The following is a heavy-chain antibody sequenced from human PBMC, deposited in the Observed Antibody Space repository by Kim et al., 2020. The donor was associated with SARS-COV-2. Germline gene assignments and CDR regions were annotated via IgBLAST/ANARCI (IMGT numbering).Heavy chain of an antibody. CDR3: ARELSDTAMAD. V-gene: IGHV1-46*01. D-gene: IGHD5-18*01. Sequence: ASVKVSCKASGYTFTSYYMHWVRQAPGQGLEWMGIINPSGGSTSYAQKFQGRVTMTRDTSTSTVYMELSSLRSEDMAVYYCARELSDTAMADWGQGTLVTVSS. CDR1: GYTFTSYY. J-gene: IGHJ4*02. CDR2: INPSGGST.